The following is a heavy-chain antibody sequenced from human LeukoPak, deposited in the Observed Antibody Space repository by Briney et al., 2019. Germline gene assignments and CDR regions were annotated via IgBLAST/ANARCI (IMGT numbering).Heavy chain of an antibody. V-gene: IGHV3-49*04. CDR1: GISVSSNY. CDR3: TRDQTPYY. CDR2: IRSKIYGGTP. Sequence: GGSLRLSCAASGISVSSNYMSWVRQAPGKGLEWVGFIRSKIYGGTPEYAASVKGRFTISRDDSKGVAYLQMDSLTTEDTAVYYCTRDQTPYYWGQGTLVTVSS. J-gene: IGHJ4*02.